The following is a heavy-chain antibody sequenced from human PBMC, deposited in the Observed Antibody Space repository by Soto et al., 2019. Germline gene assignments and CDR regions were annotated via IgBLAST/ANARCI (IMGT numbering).Heavy chain of an antibody. CDR3: ARVSLYCSSTSCLLYWFDP. J-gene: IGHJ5*02. V-gene: IGHV1-18*01. D-gene: IGHD2-2*01. CDR2: ISAYNGNT. CDR1: GYTFTHYG. Sequence: ASVKVSCKASGYTFTHYGISRVRQAPGQRLVWMGWISAYNGNTNYAQKLQGRVTMTTDTSTSTAYMELRSLRSDDTAVYYCARVSLYCSSTSCLLYWFDPWGQGTLVTVSS.